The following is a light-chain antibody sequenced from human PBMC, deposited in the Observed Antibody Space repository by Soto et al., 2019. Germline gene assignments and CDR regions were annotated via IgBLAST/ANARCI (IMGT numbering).Light chain of an antibody. CDR1: SSDVGGYNY. CDR2: DVS. V-gene: IGLV2-14*03. J-gene: IGLJ1*01. CDR3: SSYTTSNTRQIV. Sequence: QSVLTQPASVSGSPGQSITISCTGTSSDVGGYNYVSWYRHHPGKAPKLIIYDVSNRPSGVSIRFSASKSDNTASLTISGLQPEDEADYHCSSYTTSNTRQIVFGTGTKVTVL.